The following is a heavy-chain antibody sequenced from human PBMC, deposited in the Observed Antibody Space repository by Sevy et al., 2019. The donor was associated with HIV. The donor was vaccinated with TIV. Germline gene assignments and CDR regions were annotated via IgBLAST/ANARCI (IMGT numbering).Heavy chain of an antibody. D-gene: IGHD6-13*01. Sequence: GGSLRLSCAAAGFTFRRHGMHWARQAPGKGLEWVAVISNDGSDKEYADSVKGRFTVSRDNSKDTVYLQMNSLRPEDTDVYYCANSRGRYEGSSWLYYYYLMDVWGQGTTVTVSS. CDR3: ANSRGRYEGSSWLYYYYLMDV. CDR1: GFTFRRHG. V-gene: IGHV3-30*18. J-gene: IGHJ6*02. CDR2: ISNDGSDK.